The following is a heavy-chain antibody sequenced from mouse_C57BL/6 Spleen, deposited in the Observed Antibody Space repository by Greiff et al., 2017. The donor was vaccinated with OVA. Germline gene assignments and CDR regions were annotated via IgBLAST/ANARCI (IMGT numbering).Heavy chain of an antibody. V-gene: IGHV5-9-1*02. CDR3: TRGIYYDAMDY. D-gene: IGHD2-1*01. Sequence: EVKVVESGEGLVKPGGSLKLSCAASGFTFSSYAMSWVRQTPEKRLEWVAYISSGGDYIYYADTVKGRFTISRDNARNTLYLQMSSLKSEDTAMYYCTRGIYYDAMDYWGQGTSVTVSS. CDR1: GFTFSSYA. CDR2: ISSGGDYI. J-gene: IGHJ4*01.